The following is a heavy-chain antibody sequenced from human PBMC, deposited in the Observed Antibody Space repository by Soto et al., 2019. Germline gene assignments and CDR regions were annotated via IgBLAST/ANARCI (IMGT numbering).Heavy chain of an antibody. Sequence: GSLRLSGSASVFAFSDYYMSWSRQGPGKGLEWVSYIGSSDNIIYYADSVKGRFTISRDNAKNSLYLQMNSLRAEDTAVYYCARDLGYYESSGYFDYWGQGTLVTVSS. J-gene: IGHJ4*02. D-gene: IGHD3-22*01. CDR3: ARDLGYYESSGYFDY. V-gene: IGHV3-11*01. CDR1: VFAFSDYY. CDR2: IGSSDNII.